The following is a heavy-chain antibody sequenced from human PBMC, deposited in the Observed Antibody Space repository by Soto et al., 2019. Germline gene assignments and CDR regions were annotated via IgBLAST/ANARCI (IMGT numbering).Heavy chain of an antibody. CDR2: LNSDGSSR. Sequence: EVQLVESGGGLVQPGGSLRLSCAASGFTFSSYWMHWVRQAPGKGLVWVSRLNSDGSSRYYGDSMKGRFSISRDNADNAVYLQMNSLRDEDTAVYYCARCLKNYYAMDVWGQGTTVTVSS. V-gene: IGHV3-74*01. CDR3: ARCLKNYYAMDV. CDR1: GFTFSSYW. J-gene: IGHJ6*02.